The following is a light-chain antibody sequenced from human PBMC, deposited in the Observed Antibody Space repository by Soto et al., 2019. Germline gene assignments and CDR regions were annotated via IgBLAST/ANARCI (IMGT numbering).Light chain of an antibody. CDR3: CSYAGSSDPPLDV. J-gene: IGLJ1*01. CDR1: SSDVGSNNL. CDR2: EVS. V-gene: IGLV2-23*02. Sequence: QSVLTQPASVSGSPGQSITISCTGTSSDVGSNNLVSWYQQHPGKAPNLMIYEVSKRPTWVSNLFSGAKSGTTASLTISGLEAEDEADYYCCSYAGSSDPPLDVFGTGTQLTVL.